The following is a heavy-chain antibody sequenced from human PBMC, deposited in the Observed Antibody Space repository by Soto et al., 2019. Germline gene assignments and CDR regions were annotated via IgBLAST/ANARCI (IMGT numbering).Heavy chain of an antibody. CDR1: GGSISSYY. V-gene: IGHV4-59*01. D-gene: IGHD3-3*01. CDR3: ARDFAYFDS. Sequence: SETLSLTCTVSGGSISSYYWSWIRQPPGKGLEWIGYIYYSGSTNYNPSLKSRVTISVDTSKNQFSLKLSSVTAADTAVYYCARDFAYFDSWGQGTLVTVSS. CDR2: IYYSGST. J-gene: IGHJ4*02.